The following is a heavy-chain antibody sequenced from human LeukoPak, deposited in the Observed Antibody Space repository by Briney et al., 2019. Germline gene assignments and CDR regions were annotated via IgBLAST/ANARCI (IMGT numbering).Heavy chain of an antibody. V-gene: IGHV1-2*02. Sequence: GASVKVSCKTSGYTFTGYHMHWVRQAPGQGLEWMGWINPISGGTRYGQKLQGRVTLTRDTSISTAYMELNSLTSGDTAVYYCARGGVYSSGWYPEYFQRWGQGTLVTVS. D-gene: IGHD6-19*01. CDR2: INPISGGT. CDR1: GYTFTGYH. CDR3: ARGGVYSSGWYPEYFQR. J-gene: IGHJ1*01.